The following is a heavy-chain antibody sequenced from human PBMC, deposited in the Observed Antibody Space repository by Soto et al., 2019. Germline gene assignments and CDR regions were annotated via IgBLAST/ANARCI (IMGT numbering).Heavy chain of an antibody. CDR2: INPSDGST. CDR3: AREFGFMISHTYHSGFGF. Sequence: ASVKVSCKASGYTFTNYYMHWARQAPGQGLEWVGIINPSDGSTTYAQKFQGRLTMTRDTSTTTVSLELVSLTSEDTAVCYCAREFGFMISHTYHSGFGFWGLGTLITVSS. CDR1: GYTFTNYY. D-gene: IGHD3-16*01. J-gene: IGHJ4*02. V-gene: IGHV1-46*01.